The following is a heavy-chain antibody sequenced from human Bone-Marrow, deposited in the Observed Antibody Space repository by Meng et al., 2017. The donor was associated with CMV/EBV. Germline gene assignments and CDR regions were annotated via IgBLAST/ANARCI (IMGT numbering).Heavy chain of an antibody. CDR3: AGLIAARHYFDY. D-gene: IGHD6-6*01. CDR2: ISSSSSYI. J-gene: IGHJ4*02. V-gene: IGHV3-21*01. CDR1: GFTFSSYS. Sequence: GGSLRLSCAASGFTFSSYSMNWVRQAPGKGLEWVSSISSSSSYIYYADSVKGRFTISRDNAKNSLYLQMNSLRAEDTAVYYCAGLIAARHYFDYWTQGTLVTVSS.